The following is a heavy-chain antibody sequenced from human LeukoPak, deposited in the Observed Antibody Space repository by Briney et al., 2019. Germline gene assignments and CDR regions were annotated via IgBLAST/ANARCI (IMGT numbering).Heavy chain of an antibody. V-gene: IGHV3-7*01. CDR3: ARDPWGQLVDY. J-gene: IGHJ4*02. CDR1: GFTFSSYA. D-gene: IGHD6-6*01. CDR2: IKQDGSEK. Sequence: GGSLRLSCAASGFTFSSYAMSWVRQAPGKGLEWVANIKQDGSEKYYVDSVKGRFTISRDNAKNSLYLQMNSLRAEDTAVYYCARDPWGQLVDYWGQGTLVTVPS.